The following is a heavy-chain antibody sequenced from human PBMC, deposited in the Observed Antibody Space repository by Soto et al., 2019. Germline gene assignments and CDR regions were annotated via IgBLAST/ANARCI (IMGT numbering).Heavy chain of an antibody. Sequence: SETLSLTCAVNGGSFNDYYWSWIRQPPGKGLEWIGEINHSGNTNYNPSLKSRVTISVDTSKNQFPLKLTSVTAADTAVYYCARGLRAYYDNSVYPYVTTTCFNYWGHGALVTVSS. V-gene: IGHV4-34*01. D-gene: IGHD3-22*01. CDR2: INHSGNT. J-gene: IGHJ4*01. CDR1: GGSFNDYY. CDR3: ARGLRAYYDNSVYPYVTTTCFNY.